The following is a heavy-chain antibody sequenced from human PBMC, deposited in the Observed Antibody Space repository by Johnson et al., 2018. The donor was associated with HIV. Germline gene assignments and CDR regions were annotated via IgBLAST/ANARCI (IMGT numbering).Heavy chain of an antibody. CDR1: GFTFSSYA. V-gene: IGHV3-30-3*01. D-gene: IGHD3-22*01. J-gene: IGHJ3*02. CDR3: ARAGANYYYASSGYGAFDI. Sequence: QVQLVESGGRLVQPGGSLRLSCAASGFTFSSYAMHWVRQAPGKGLEWVAVISYDGSNKYYADSVKGRFTISRDNSKNTLYLQMNSLRAEETAVDYCARAGANYYYASSGYGAFDIWGPGTMVTVSS. CDR2: ISYDGSNK.